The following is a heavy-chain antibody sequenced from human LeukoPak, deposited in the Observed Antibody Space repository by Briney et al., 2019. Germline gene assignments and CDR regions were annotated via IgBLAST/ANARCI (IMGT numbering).Heavy chain of an antibody. V-gene: IGHV4-59*08. D-gene: IGHD6-19*01. CDR3: ARWDDSAWAFGN. CDR2: ISHSGTT. J-gene: IGHJ4*02. Sequence: SESLSLTCIVSGGSISSYSWNWIRQSPGKGLEWVGYISHSGTTSYNPSLKSRVTISVDTSKNQLSLKLTSVTAADTAVYYCARWDDSAWAFGNWGPGTLVTVSS. CDR1: GGSISSYS.